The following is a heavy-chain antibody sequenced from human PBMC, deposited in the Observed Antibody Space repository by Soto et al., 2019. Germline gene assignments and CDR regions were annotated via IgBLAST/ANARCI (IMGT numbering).Heavy chain of an antibody. V-gene: IGHV1-2*04. J-gene: IGHJ6*02. CDR3: ARSFPGAQGYGMDV. D-gene: IGHD3-3*02. CDR1: GYTFTGYY. CDR2: INPNSGGT. Sequence: ASVKVSCKASGYTFTGYYMHWVRQAPGQGLEWMGWINPNSGGTNYAQKFQGWVTMTRDTSTSTVYMELSSLRSEDTAVYYCARSFPGAQGYGMDVWGQGTTVTVSS.